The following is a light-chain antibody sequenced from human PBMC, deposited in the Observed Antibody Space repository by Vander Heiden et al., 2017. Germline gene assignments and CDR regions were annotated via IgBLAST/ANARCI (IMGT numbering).Light chain of an antibody. CDR2: DAS. Sequence: IQLTQSPSSLSASVGDRVTITCRASQGISSALAWYQQTPGKSPKVLIYDASSLESGVPSRFSGSGSGTDFTLTISNLQPEDFATYYCQQVDSNPLTFGGGTKVDVK. CDR1: QGISSA. V-gene: IGKV1-13*02. J-gene: IGKJ4*01. CDR3: QQVDSNPLT.